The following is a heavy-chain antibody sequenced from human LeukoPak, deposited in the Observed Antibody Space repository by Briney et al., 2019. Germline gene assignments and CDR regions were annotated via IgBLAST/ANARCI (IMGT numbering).Heavy chain of an antibody. J-gene: IGHJ4*02. Sequence: PGGSLGLSCAASGFTFSSYAMSWVRQAPGKGLEWVSAISGSGGSTYYADSVKGRFTISGDNSKNTLYLQMNSLRAEDTAVYYCAKDPLRGYSYGSTFDYWGQGTLVTVSS. CDR3: AKDPLRGYSYGSTFDY. V-gene: IGHV3-23*01. CDR2: ISGSGGST. D-gene: IGHD5-18*01. CDR1: GFTFSSYA.